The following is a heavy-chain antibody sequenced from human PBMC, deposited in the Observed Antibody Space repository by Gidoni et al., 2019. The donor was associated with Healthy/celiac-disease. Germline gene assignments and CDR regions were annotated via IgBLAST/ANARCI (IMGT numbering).Heavy chain of an antibody. D-gene: IGHD4-4*01. CDR1: GGSFSGYY. V-gene: IGHV4-34*01. CDR2: INHSGST. CDR3: ARDYSDAFDI. Sequence: QVQLQQWGAGLLKPSETLSLTCAVYGGSFSGYYWSWIYQPPGKGLEWMGEINHSGSTNYNPSLKSRVTISVDTSKNQFSLKLSSVTAADTAVYYCARDYSDAFDIWGQGTMVTVSS. J-gene: IGHJ3*02.